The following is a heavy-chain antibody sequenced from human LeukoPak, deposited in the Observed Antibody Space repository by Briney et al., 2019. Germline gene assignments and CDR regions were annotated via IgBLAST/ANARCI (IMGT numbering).Heavy chain of an antibody. D-gene: IGHD6-19*01. CDR2: ISSSGSTI. Sequence: GGSLRLSCAASGFTFSSYEMNWARQAPGKGLEWVSYISSSGSTIYYADSEKGRFTISRDNAKNSLYLQMNSLRAEDTAVYYCARVDNGAVARQYYYYGMDVWGQGTTVTVSS. CDR1: GFTFSSYE. V-gene: IGHV3-48*03. CDR3: ARVDNGAVARQYYYYGMDV. J-gene: IGHJ6*02.